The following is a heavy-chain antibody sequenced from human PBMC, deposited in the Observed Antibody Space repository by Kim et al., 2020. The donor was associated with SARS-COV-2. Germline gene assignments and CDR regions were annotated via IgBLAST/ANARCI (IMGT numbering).Heavy chain of an antibody. CDR3: ARAYCGGDCYPTYFDY. D-gene: IGHD2-21*02. CDR1: GYSFTSYW. Sequence: GESLKISCKGSGYSFTSYWIGWVRQMPGKGLEWMGIIYPGDSDTRYSPSFQGQVTISADKSISTAYLQWSSLKASDTAMYYCARAYCGGDCYPTYFDYWGQGTLVTVSS. V-gene: IGHV5-51*01. J-gene: IGHJ4*02. CDR2: IYPGDSDT.